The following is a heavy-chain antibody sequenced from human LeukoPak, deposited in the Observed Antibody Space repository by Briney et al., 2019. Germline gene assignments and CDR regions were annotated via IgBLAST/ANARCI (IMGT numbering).Heavy chain of an antibody. D-gene: IGHD3-3*01. CDR2: IYYSGST. CDR1: GGSISSYY. Sequence: SETLSLTCTVSGGSISSYYWSWIRQPPGKGLEWIGYIYYSGSTNYNPSLKSRVTISVDTSKNQFSLKLSSVTAADTAVYYCARNLWSGYYKGAFDIWGQGTMVTVSS. CDR3: ARNLWSGYYKGAFDI. J-gene: IGHJ3*02. V-gene: IGHV4-59*01.